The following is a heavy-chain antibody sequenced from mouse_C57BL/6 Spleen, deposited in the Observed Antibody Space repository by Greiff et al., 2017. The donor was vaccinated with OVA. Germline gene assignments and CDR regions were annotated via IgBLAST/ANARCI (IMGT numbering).Heavy chain of an antibody. V-gene: IGHV1-82*01. CDR1: GYAFSSSW. CDR2: IYPGDGDT. CDR3: ARVDGSRAMDY. D-gene: IGHD1-1*01. Sequence: VKLMEPGPELVKPGASVKISCKASGYAFSSSWMNWVKQRPGKGLEWIGRIYPGDGDTNYNGKFKGKATLTADKSSSTAYMQLSSLTSEDSAVCFCARVDGSRAMDYWGQGTSVTVSS. J-gene: IGHJ4*01.